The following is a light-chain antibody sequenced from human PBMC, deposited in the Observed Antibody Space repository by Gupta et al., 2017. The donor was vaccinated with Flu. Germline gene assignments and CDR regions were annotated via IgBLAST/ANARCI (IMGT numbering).Light chain of an antibody. CDR2: KAS. CDR3: QSYNYH. Sequence: DFQMTQSPSTLSASVGDRVTITCRASQNIGDWLAWYQQKPGKVPQVLIYKASNLESAVPSRFGGSGSGTEFTLTISGLQPDDFATYYCQSYNYHFGGGTKVEIK. J-gene: IGKJ4*01. CDR1: QNIGDW. V-gene: IGKV1-5*03.